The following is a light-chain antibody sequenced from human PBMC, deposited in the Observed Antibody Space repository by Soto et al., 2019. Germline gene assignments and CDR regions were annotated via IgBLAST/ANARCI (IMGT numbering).Light chain of an antibody. CDR1: QTIRTT. Sequence: EIVMTQSPVTLSLSPGETATLSCRASQTIRTTLAWYQQKAGQAPRLLIYDASTRATGIPARFSGSESGTEFTLTISSLQSEDFAVYYCQQYTNWVTFGGGTQVEIE. J-gene: IGKJ4*01. CDR3: QQYTNWVT. V-gene: IGKV3-15*01. CDR2: DAS.